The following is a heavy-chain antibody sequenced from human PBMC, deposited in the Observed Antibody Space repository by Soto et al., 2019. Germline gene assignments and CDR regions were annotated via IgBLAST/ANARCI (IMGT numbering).Heavy chain of an antibody. V-gene: IGHV3-23*01. CDR2: IGGSGGST. J-gene: IGHJ4*02. D-gene: IGHD3-10*01. CDR3: AKLSLALLWLGESPDY. CDR1: GFTFSSYA. Sequence: GGSLRLSCAASGFTFSSYAMSWVRQAPGKGLEWVSAIGGSGGSTYYADSVKGRFTISRDNSKNTLYLQMNSLRAEDTAVYYCAKLSLALLWLGESPDYWGQGTLVTVSS.